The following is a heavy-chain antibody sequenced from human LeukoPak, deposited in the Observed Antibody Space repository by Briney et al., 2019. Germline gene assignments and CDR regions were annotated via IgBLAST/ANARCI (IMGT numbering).Heavy chain of an antibody. V-gene: IGHV3-20*04. D-gene: IGHD2-2*01. Sequence: GTSLRLSCAASGFTFDDYGMSWVRHAPGKGLEWVSGINWNGGSTGYADSVKGRFTISRDNAKNSLYLQMNSLRAEDTALNYCARDGVWGIVVVPAATYFDYWGQGTLVTVSS. CDR2: INWNGGST. CDR1: GFTFDDYG. J-gene: IGHJ4*02. CDR3: ARDGVWGIVVVPAATYFDY.